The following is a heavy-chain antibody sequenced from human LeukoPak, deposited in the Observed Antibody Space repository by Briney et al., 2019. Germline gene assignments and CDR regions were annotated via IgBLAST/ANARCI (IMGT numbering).Heavy chain of an antibody. V-gene: IGHV3-23*01. CDR2: ISASGGST. CDR3: AKVMKGSERLTMVRGVIIKTAGLYYMDV. Sequence: PGGSLRLSCAASGFTLSSYAMSWVRQAPGKGREWVSSISASGGSTNYADSVKGRFTISRDNSKNTVYLQMNSLRAEDTAVYYCAKVMKGSERLTMVRGVIIKTAGLYYMDVWGKGTTVTVSS. CDR1: GFTLSSYA. J-gene: IGHJ6*03. D-gene: IGHD3-10*01.